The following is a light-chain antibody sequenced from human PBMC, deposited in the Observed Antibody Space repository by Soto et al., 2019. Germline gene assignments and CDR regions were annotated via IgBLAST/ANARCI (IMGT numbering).Light chain of an antibody. J-gene: IGKJ1*01. CDR3: QQFGNWWT. Sequence: EVVMTQSPATLSASPGQRVALSCRASHSIDINLAWYQQKPGQAPRLVIYRASTRATGIPARFSGSGSGTEFSPTISSLQSEDFAIYYCQQFGNWWTFGQGTKVEIK. CDR2: RAS. V-gene: IGKV3-15*01. CDR1: HSIDIN.